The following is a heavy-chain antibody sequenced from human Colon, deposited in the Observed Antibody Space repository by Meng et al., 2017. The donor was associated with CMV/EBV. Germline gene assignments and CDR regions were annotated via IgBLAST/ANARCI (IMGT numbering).Heavy chain of an antibody. CDR2: ISTNRNT. V-gene: IGHV4-4*07. Sequence: VQLPKSGPGLVKPSAPLSLPCTVSGGSISTYYWSWIRQPAGEGLEWLGRISTNRNTDYNPSLNSRVTMSIDTSKNQLSLNIRSVTAADTAVYYCARDSNLSGLAYWGQGTLVTVSS. CDR1: GGSISTYY. D-gene: IGHD3-10*01. J-gene: IGHJ4*02. CDR3: ARDSNLSGLAY.